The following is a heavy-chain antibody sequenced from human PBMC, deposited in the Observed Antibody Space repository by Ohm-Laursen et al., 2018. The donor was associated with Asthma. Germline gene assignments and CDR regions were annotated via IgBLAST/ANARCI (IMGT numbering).Heavy chain of an antibody. V-gene: IGHV3-7*05. J-gene: IGHJ6*02. Sequence: SLRLSCAASGLTFSFYWMTWVRQAPGKGPEWVAHIKEDGSEESYLASVKGRFTISRDNAKNSLYLQMNSLRAEDTAVYYCAKFGRDYRSHGMDVWGQGTTVTVSS. D-gene: IGHD4-11*01. CDR2: IKEDGSEE. CDR3: AKFGRDYRSHGMDV. CDR1: GLTFSFYW.